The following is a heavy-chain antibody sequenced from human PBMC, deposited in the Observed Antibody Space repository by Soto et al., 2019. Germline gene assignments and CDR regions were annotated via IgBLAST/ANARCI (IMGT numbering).Heavy chain of an antibody. CDR3: AKRGDYYDSSGYSEDYYYGMDV. J-gene: IGHJ6*02. V-gene: IGHV3-30*18. CDR2: ISYDGSNK. CDR1: GFTVSSYG. D-gene: IGHD3-22*01. Sequence: QVQLVESGGGVVQPGRSLRLSCAASGFTVSSYGMHGVRQAPGKGLEWVAVISYDGSNKYYADSVKGRFTISRDNSKNTLYLQLNSLRAEDTAVYYCAKRGDYYDSSGYSEDYYYGMDVWGQGTTVTVSS.